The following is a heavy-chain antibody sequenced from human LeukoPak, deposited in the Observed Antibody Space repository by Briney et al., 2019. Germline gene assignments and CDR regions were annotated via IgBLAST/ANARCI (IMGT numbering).Heavy chain of an antibody. Sequence: PSGTLSLTCAVSGGSISSSNWWSWVRQPPGKGLEWIGEIYHSGSTNYNPPLKSRVTISVDKSKNQFSLKLSSVTAADTAVYYCARGVYTYYYGMDVWGQGTTVTVSS. CDR2: IYHSGST. CDR1: GGSISSSNW. J-gene: IGHJ6*02. D-gene: IGHD6-6*01. V-gene: IGHV4-4*02. CDR3: ARGVYTYYYGMDV.